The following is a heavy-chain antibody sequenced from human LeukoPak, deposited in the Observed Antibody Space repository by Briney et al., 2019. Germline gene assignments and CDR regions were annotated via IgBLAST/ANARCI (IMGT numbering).Heavy chain of an antibody. J-gene: IGHJ4*02. CDR3: ARRLAGYSSSWYPWNY. Sequence: PSETLSLTCAVYGGSFSGYYWSWIRQPPGKGLEWIGEINHSGSTNYNPSLKSRVTISVDTSKNQFSLKLSSVTAADTAVYYCARRLAGYSSSWYPWNYWGQGTLVTVSS. CDR2: INHSGST. V-gene: IGHV4-34*01. D-gene: IGHD6-13*01. CDR1: GGSFSGYY.